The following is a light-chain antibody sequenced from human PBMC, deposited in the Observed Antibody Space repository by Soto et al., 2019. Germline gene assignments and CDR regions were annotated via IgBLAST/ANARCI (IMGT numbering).Light chain of an antibody. CDR1: QSVSSK. CDR3: QQYNNWPLT. J-gene: IGKJ3*01. V-gene: IGKV3-15*01. CDR2: GAS. Sequence: EIVMTQSPATLSVSPGERATLSCRASQSVSSKLAWYQQKPGQAPRLLIYGASTRATTIPARFRGSGSGTEFTLTISSLQSEDFAVYFCQQYNNWPLTFGPGTKVDIK.